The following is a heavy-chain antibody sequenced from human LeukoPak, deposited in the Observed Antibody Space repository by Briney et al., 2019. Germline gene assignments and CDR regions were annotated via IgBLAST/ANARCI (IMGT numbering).Heavy chain of an antibody. D-gene: IGHD4-17*01. Sequence: PSETLSLTCTVSGGSISSSSYYWGWIRQPPGKGLEWIGSIYYSGSTYYNPSLKSRVTISVDTSKNQFSLKLSSVTAADTAVYYCAIDYGDYAKYFQHWGQGTLVTVSS. CDR2: IYYSGST. CDR1: GGSISSSSYY. CDR3: AIDYGDYAKYFQH. V-gene: IGHV4-39*07. J-gene: IGHJ1*01.